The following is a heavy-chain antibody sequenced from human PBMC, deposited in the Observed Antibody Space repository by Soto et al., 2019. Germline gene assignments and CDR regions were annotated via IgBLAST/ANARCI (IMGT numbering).Heavy chain of an antibody. V-gene: IGHV4-38-2*01. D-gene: IGHD5-12*01. CDR3: ASQRGTDYMTILDY. CDR2: IYHSGST. J-gene: IGHJ4*02. CDR1: GYSISSGYY. Sequence: SETLSLTCAVSGYSISSGYYWGWIRQPPGKGLEWIGSIYHSGSTYYNPSLKSRVTISVDTSKNQFSLKLSSVTAADTAVYYCASQRGTDYMTILDYWGQGTLVTVSS.